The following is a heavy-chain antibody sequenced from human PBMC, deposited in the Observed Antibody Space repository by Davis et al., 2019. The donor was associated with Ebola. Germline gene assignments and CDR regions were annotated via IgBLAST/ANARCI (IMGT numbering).Heavy chain of an antibody. CDR2: INPNSGGT. D-gene: IGHD6-19*01. CDR3: ARDLVGAVAGTNHWFDP. J-gene: IGHJ5*02. V-gene: IGHV1-2*02. Sequence: ASVKVSCKASGYTFTGYYMHWVRQAPGQGLEWMGWINPNSGGTNYAQKFQGRVTMTRDTSISTAYMELSRLRSDDTAVYYCARDLVGAVAGTNHWFDPWGQGTLVTVFS. CDR1: GYTFTGYY.